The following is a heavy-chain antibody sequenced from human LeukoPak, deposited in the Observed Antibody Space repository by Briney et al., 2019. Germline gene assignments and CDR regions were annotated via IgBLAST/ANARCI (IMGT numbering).Heavy chain of an antibody. J-gene: IGHJ5*02. CDR3: ARSRQASGLFSS. D-gene: IGHD3-10*01. V-gene: IGHV4-59*12. Sequence: SETLSLTCSVSGGSISSYYWSWIRQPPGKGLEWIGCIYDRGPAHYNPSLKSRFTIPVDRPKNQFFLNVTSLTAADTAVYYCARSRQASGLFSSWGQGTLVVVSS. CDR2: IYDRGPA. CDR1: GGSISSYY.